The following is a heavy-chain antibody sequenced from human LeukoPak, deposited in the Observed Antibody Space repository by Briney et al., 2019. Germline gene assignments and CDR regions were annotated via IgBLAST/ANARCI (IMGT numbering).Heavy chain of an antibody. D-gene: IGHD2-21*02. J-gene: IGHJ4*02. CDR1: GYTFRSYG. V-gene: IGHV3-30*18. CDR3: AKDIAGVVTAMFDC. Sequence: PGRSLRLSCVASGYTFRSYGIHWVRRAPRKGLEWVAVISDDGREKYYADSVKGRFTISRDNSKNTLYLQMNSLRPEDTAVYFCAKDIAGVVTAMFDCWGQGTLVTVSS. CDR2: ISDDGREK.